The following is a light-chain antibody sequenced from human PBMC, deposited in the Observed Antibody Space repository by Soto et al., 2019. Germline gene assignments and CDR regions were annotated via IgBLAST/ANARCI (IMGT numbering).Light chain of an antibody. CDR2: DVS. CDR1: SSDVGGYNY. J-gene: IGLJ2*01. CDR3: SSYTSSTTGVV. Sequence: QSALTQPASVSGSPGQSITISCTGTSSDVGGYNYVSWYQQHPDKAPKLIIYDVSNRPSGVSNRFSGFKSGNTASLTISGLQAEDEADYYCSSYTSSTTGVVFGGGTKLTVL. V-gene: IGLV2-14*03.